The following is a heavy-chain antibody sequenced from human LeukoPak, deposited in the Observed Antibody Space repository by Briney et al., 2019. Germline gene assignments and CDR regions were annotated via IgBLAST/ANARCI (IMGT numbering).Heavy chain of an antibody. CDR1: GFTFSSYA. D-gene: IGHD5-18*01. CDR3: ATLGRPLAGGYSTFDY. CDR2: ISGSGGST. Sequence: PGGSLRLSCAASGFTFSSYAMSWVRQAPGKELEWVSAISGSGGSTYYADSVKGRLTISRDNSKNTLYLQMNSLRAEDTAVYYCATLGRPLAGGYSTFDYWGQGTLVTVSS. J-gene: IGHJ4*02. V-gene: IGHV3-23*01.